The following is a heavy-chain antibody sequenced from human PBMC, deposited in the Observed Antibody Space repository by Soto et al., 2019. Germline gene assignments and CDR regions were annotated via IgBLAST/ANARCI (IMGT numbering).Heavy chain of an antibody. J-gene: IGHJ6*03. CDR2: INHSGST. D-gene: IGHD3-3*01. Sequence: PSETLSLTCAVYGGSFSGYYWSWLRQPPGKGLEWIGEINHSGSTNYNPSLKSRVTISVDTSKNQFSLKLSSVTAADTAVYYCARELWSGYYTGYYYYMDVWGKGTKVTVA. CDR3: ARELWSGYYTGYYYYMDV. V-gene: IGHV4-34*01. CDR1: GGSFSGYY.